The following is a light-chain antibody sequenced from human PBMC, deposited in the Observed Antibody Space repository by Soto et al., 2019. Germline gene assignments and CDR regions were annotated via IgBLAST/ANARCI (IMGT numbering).Light chain of an antibody. J-gene: IGKJ4*01. V-gene: IGKV3-15*01. CDR3: QQYNNWPPLT. CDR1: QSVTAT. Sequence: EIVMTQSPATLSVSPGERATLSCRASQSVTATLPGYRQNPGQPPSLLIFGASTRPTGIPARFSGSGSGTEFTLTISSLQSEDFAVYYCQQYNNWPPLTFGGGTKVEIK. CDR2: GAS.